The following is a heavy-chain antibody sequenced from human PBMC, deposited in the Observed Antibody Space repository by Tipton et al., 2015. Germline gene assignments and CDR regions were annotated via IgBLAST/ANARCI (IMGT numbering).Heavy chain of an antibody. D-gene: IGHD3-16*01. CDR2: ITWNGGVM. CDR1: GFTFENYA. V-gene: IGHV3-9*01. J-gene: IGHJ1*01. CDR3: AKDDGGTLGGSVFRH. Sequence: SLRLSCAASGFTFENYAMHWVRQSPGKGLKWVSGITWNGGVMGYADSVKGRFIISRDNAKNSLYLQMNSLRPEDTAFYYCAKDDGGTLGGSVFRHWGLGTLVIVSS.